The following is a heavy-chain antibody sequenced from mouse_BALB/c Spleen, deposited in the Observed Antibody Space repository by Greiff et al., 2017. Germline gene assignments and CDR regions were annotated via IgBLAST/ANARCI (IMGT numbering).Heavy chain of an antibody. J-gene: IGHJ4*01. Sequence: VQLQESGAELVRPGSSVKISCKASGYAFSSYWMNWVKQRPGQGLEWIGQIYPGDGDTNYNGKFKGKSTLTADKSSSTAYMQLSSLTSEDSAVYFCARNDYYGSSYPFFYAMDYWGQGTSVTVSS. V-gene: IGHV1-80*01. CDR1: GYAFSSYW. CDR3: ARNDYYGSSYPFFYAMDY. D-gene: IGHD1-1*01. CDR2: IYPGDGDT.